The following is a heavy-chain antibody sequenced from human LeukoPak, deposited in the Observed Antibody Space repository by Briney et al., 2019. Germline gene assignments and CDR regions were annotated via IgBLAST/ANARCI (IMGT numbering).Heavy chain of an antibody. Sequence: GGSLRLSCAASGFIFSSYSMNWVRQPPGKGLVWVSRIHSDGRTTIYADSVKGRFTISRDNAKNSLYLQMNSLRAEDTAVYYCARTITFGGVIVDAFDIWGQGTMVTVSS. J-gene: IGHJ3*02. CDR2: IHSDGRTT. D-gene: IGHD3-16*02. CDR3: ARTITFGGVIVDAFDI. V-gene: IGHV3-74*01. CDR1: GFIFSSYS.